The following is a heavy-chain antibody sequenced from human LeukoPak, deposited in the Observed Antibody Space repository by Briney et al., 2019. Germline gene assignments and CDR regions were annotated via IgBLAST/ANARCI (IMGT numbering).Heavy chain of an antibody. D-gene: IGHD2-2*01. CDR2: IYHSGST. CDR3: ARGGYCSSTSCYSLDY. J-gene: IGHJ4*02. Sequence: PSETLSLTCAVSGGSISSGGYSWSWIWQPPGKGLEWIGYIYHSGSTYYNPSLKSRVTISVDRSKNQFSLKLSSVTAADTAVYYCARGGYCSSTSCYSLDYWGQGTLVTVSS. CDR1: GGSISSGGYS. V-gene: IGHV4-30-2*01.